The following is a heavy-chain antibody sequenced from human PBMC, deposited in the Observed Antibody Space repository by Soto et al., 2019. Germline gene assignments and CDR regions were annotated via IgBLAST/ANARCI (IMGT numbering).Heavy chain of an antibody. CDR2: IIPILGIA. CDR1: GGTFSSYT. J-gene: IGHJ5*02. CDR3: ARDAGKDPWAANWFDP. Sequence: QVQLVQSGAEVKKPGSSVKVSCKASGGTFSSYTISWVRQAPGQGLEWMGRIIPILGIANYAQKFQGRVTITADKSTSTAYMELSSLRSEDTAVYYCARDAGKDPWAANWFDPWGQGTLVTVSS. V-gene: IGHV1-69*08. D-gene: IGHD3-10*01.